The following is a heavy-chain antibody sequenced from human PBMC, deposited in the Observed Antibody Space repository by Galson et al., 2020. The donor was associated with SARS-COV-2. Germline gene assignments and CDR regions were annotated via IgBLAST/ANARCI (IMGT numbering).Heavy chain of an antibody. Sequence: GGSLRLSCAASGFTFSRHAIHWVRQAPGKGLEWVAQIFYDGSDKYYGDSVKGRFTISRDSSKNMVYLQMNNLKVDDMAVYYCARDGQLSSGWAFDYWGQGTLVTVSS. J-gene: IGHJ4*02. CDR1: GFTFSRHA. CDR3: ARDGQLSSGWAFDY. D-gene: IGHD6-19*01. CDR2: IFYDGSDK. V-gene: IGHV3-33*01.